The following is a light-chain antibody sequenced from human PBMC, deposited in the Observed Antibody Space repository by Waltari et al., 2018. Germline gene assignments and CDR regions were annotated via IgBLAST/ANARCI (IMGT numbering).Light chain of an antibody. V-gene: IGLV2-14*03. CDR1: SSDVGDYNY. CDR3: SSHTGSTTLAM. J-gene: IGLJ3*02. Sequence: QSALTQPASVSGSPGQSITISCTGASSDVGDYNYVSWYQQPPGKAPKLIIYDVSNRPSGVSDRFSGSKSGNTASLTISGLQAEDEAHYYCSSHTGSTTLAMFGGGTKLTVL. CDR2: DVS.